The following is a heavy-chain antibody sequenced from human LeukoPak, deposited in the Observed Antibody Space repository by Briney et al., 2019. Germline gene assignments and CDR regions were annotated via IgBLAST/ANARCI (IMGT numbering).Heavy chain of an antibody. V-gene: IGHV1-18*01. CDR1: GYTFTSYG. CDR2: ISAYNGNT. Sequence: ASVKVSCKASGYTFTSYGISWVRQAPGQGLEWMGWISAYNGNTNYAQKLQGRVTMTTDTSTSTAYMELRSLRSDDTAVYYCARVPIWFGESNLYFDYWGQGTLVTVSP. CDR3: ARVPIWFGESNLYFDY. D-gene: IGHD3-10*01. J-gene: IGHJ4*02.